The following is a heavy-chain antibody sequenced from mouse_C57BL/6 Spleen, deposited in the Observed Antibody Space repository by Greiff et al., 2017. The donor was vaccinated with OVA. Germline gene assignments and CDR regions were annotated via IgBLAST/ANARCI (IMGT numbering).Heavy chain of an antibody. V-gene: IGHV1-52*01. CDR1: GFTFTSYW. CDR3: ERGNDSYYFDD. Sequence: QVQLQQSGAELVRPGSSVKLSCKASGFTFTSYWMHWVKQRPIQGLEWIGNIDPSDSATYYNQKFKDKATLTVDKSSSTAFMLLSSLTSEDSAVYYCERGNDSYYFDDWGKGTTLTVSS. D-gene: IGHD2-4*01. CDR2: IDPSDSAT. J-gene: IGHJ2*01.